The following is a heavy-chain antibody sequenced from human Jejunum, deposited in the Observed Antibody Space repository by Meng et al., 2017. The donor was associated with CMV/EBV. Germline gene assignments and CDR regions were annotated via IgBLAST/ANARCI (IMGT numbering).Heavy chain of an antibody. J-gene: IGHJ4*02. CDR1: GFTLSSYS. Sequence: CVASGFTLSSYSMTWVRQAPGKGLEWVSYISSSSNYIHYSDSVKGRFTISTDNAKNSLFLQMNSLRAEDTGVYYCARGLDSSSDYWGQGIMVTVSS. D-gene: IGHD6-6*01. CDR2: ISSSSNYI. V-gene: IGHV3-21*01. CDR3: ARGLDSSSDY.